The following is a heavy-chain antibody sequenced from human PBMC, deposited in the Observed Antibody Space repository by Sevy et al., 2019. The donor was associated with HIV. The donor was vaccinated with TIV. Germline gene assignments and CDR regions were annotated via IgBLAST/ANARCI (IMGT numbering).Heavy chain of an antibody. D-gene: IGHD1-1*01. Sequence: GGSLRLSCTTSGFTFGDYAMNWVRQAPGKGLEWVAFLKSKADGGTVDHAASVKGRFTISRDDSKSIAYLQMNDLTTEDIGVYYCTRWKGLQSIFDYWGQGALVAVS. CDR3: TRWKGLQSIFDY. J-gene: IGHJ4*02. CDR2: LKSKADGGTV. CDR1: GFTFGDYA. V-gene: IGHV3-49*04.